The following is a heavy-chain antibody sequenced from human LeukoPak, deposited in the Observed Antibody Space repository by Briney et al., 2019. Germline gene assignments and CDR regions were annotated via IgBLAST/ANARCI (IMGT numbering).Heavy chain of an antibody. CDR2: INHSGST. V-gene: IGHV4-34*01. Sequence: KSGGSLRLSCAASGFTFSDYYMTWIRQPPGKGLEWIGEINHSGSTNYNPSLKSRVTISVDTSKNQFSVKMSSVTAADTAVYYCARGREHIVVVTATRLPYYYYYYMDVWGKGTTVTVSS. CDR3: ARGREHIVVVTATRLPYYYYYYMDV. D-gene: IGHD2-21*02. J-gene: IGHJ6*03. CDR1: GFTFSDYY.